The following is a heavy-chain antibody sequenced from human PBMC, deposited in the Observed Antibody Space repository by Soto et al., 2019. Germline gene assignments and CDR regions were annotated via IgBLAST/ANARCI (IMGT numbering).Heavy chain of an antibody. CDR3: ASSHIAAAPYGMDV. V-gene: IGHV1-3*01. CDR2: INAGNGNT. CDR1: GYTFTSYA. D-gene: IGHD6-13*01. Sequence: QVQLVQSGAEVKKPGASVKVFCKASGYTFTSYAMHWVRQAPGQRLEWMGWINAGNGNTKYSQKFQGRVTITRDTSASTAYMELSSLRSEDTAVYYCASSHIAAAPYGMDVWGQGITVTVSS. J-gene: IGHJ6*02.